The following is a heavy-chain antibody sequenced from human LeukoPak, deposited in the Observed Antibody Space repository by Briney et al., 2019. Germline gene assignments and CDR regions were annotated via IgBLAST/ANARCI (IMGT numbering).Heavy chain of an antibody. CDR1: GGSFSGYY. J-gene: IGHJ5*02. CDR2: INHSGST. V-gene: IGHV4-34*01. Sequence: SETLSLTCAVYGGSFSGYYWSLIRQPPGKGLEWIGEINHSGSTNYNPSLKSRVTISVDTSKNQFSLKLSSVTAADTAVYYCARGGQWLVRWWFDPWGQGTLVTVSS. D-gene: IGHD6-19*01. CDR3: ARGGQWLVRWWFDP.